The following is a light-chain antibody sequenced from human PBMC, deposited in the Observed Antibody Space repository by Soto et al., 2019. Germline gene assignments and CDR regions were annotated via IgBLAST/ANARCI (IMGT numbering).Light chain of an antibody. Sequence: DIQMTQSPSSLSASVGDRVTITCRASQSISSYLNWYQQKPGKAPKLLIYAASSLQSGVPSRFSGGGSGTDFTLTISSLQPEYFANYYCQQSYSTPLTFGGGTKVEIK. CDR3: QQSYSTPLT. CDR1: QSISSY. CDR2: AAS. V-gene: IGKV1-39*01. J-gene: IGKJ4*01.